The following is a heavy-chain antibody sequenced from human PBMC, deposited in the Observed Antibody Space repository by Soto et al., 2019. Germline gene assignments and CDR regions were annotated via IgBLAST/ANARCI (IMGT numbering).Heavy chain of an antibody. CDR1: GYTFTGYY. D-gene: IGHD2-8*01. CDR3: ALMVRLDDYYGIDG. V-gene: IGHV1-2*02. J-gene: IGHJ6*02. CDR2: INANSGGT. Sequence: DSVKVSWTASGYTFTGYYMHWVRQAPGQGLEWMGWINANSGGTNDAQKFQGRVTMTRGTSISTAYMELSSLRSDDTAVYYWALMVRLDDYYGIDGWGQGTSGIVSS.